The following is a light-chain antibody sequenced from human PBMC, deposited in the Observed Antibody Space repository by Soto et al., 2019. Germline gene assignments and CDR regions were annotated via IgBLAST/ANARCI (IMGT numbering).Light chain of an antibody. J-gene: IGKJ1*01. CDR1: QSVSSY. CDR2: DAS. Sequence: EIVLTQSPATVSLSPGERATLSCRASQSVSSYLAWYQQKPDQPPRLLIYDASNRATGIPARFSGSGSGTDCTLTINSLEPGGVAVYYCQQRSSWPRSFGQGTKVEI. CDR3: QQRSSWPRS. V-gene: IGKV3-11*01.